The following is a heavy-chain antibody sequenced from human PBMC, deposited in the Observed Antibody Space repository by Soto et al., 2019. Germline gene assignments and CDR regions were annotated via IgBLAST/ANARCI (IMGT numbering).Heavy chain of an antibody. D-gene: IGHD3-10*01. V-gene: IGHV3-23*01. CDR2: VGGGGDNI. Sequence: QLLESGGGLVQPGGSLRLSCAASGFTFSSYSMNWVRQAPGKGLQWVATVGGGGDNIFYADSVKGRFTISRDDSQNMVFLQRNSLRPEDTAVYFCAKRDSGSGRSPPLINYCGQGTLVTVSS. CDR1: GFTFSSYS. CDR3: AKRDSGSGRSPPLINY. J-gene: IGHJ4*02.